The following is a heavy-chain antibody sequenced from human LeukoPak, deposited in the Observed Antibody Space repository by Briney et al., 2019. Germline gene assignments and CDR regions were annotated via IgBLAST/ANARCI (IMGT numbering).Heavy chain of an antibody. CDR2: IRSKGYGGTT. CDR3: TRGAYYYDSSGYPRFDY. D-gene: IGHD3-22*01. CDR1: GFTFGDYA. Sequence: GGSLRLSCTASGFTFGDYAMSWVRQAPGKGLEWVGFIRSKGYGGTTEYAASVKGRFTISRDDCKTIAYLQMNSLKTEDTAVYYCTRGAYYYDSSGYPRFDYWGQGTLVTVSS. J-gene: IGHJ4*02. V-gene: IGHV3-49*04.